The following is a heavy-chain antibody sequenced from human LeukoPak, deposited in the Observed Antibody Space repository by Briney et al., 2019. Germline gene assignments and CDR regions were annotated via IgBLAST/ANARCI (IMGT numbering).Heavy chain of an antibody. D-gene: IGHD6-19*01. CDR1: GFTFSSYA. CDR3: AKSRREQWLVLAFDI. CDR2: ISGSGGST. V-gene: IGHV3-23*01. Sequence: GGSLRLSCAATGFTFSSYAMSWVRQAPGKGLEWVSAISGSGGSTYYADSVKGRFTISRDNSKNTLYLQMNSLRAEDTAVYYCAKSRREQWLVLAFDIWGQGTTVTVSS. J-gene: IGHJ3*02.